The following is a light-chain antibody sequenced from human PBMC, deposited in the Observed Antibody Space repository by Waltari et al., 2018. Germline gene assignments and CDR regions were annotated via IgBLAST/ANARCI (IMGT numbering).Light chain of an antibody. CDR2: RDS. J-gene: IGLJ3*02. CDR1: ISNIGSHF. Sequence: QSVVTQPPSVSGTPGQRVTISCSGSISNIGSHFVTWYQHVPGTAPKLLIYRDSQRPSGVPDRFSGSKCGTASSLAISGLLSEDEADYYCAPWDGRLNGWVFGGGTKLTVL. CDR3: APWDGRLNGWV. V-gene: IGLV1-44*01.